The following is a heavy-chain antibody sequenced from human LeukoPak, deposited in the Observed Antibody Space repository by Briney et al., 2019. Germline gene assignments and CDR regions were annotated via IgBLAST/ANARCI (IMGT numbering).Heavy chain of an antibody. CDR1: GFTFSSYW. V-gene: IGHV3-74*01. CDR2: INSDGSST. D-gene: IGHD4-17*01. J-gene: IGHJ3*02. Sequence: GGSLRLSCAASGFTFSSYWMHWARQAPGKGLVWVSRINSDGSSTSYADSVKGRFTISRDNSKNTLYLQMNSLRAEDTAVYYCARPDYGDDWRNAFDIWGQGTMVTVSS. CDR3: ARPDYGDDWRNAFDI.